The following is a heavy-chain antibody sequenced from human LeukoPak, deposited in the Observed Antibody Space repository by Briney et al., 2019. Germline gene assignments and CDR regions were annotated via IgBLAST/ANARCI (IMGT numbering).Heavy chain of an antibody. V-gene: IGHV4-34*01. Sequence: SETLSLTCAVYGGSFSGYYWSWIRQPPEKGLEWIGEMNHSGSTNFHPALKSRVTISVDTSKNQFSLKLSSVTAADTAVYYCARGALYGSGSYYSKYFQHWGQGTLVTVSS. J-gene: IGHJ1*01. CDR1: GGSFSGYY. CDR3: ARGALYGSGSYYSKYFQH. CDR2: MNHSGST. D-gene: IGHD3-10*01.